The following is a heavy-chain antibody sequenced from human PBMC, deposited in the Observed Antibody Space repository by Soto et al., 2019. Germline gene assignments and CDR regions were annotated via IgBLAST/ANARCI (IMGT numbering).Heavy chain of an antibody. D-gene: IGHD4-17*01. CDR3: ARDHDYGDGQFFDY. CDR2: ISYDGSNK. J-gene: IGHJ4*02. CDR1: GFTFSSYA. V-gene: IGHV3-30-3*01. Sequence: QVQLVASGGGVVQPGRSLRLSCAASGFTFSSYAMHWVRQAPGKGLERVAVISYDGSNKYYADSVTGRFTISRDNSKNTLYLQMNSLRAEDTAVYYCARDHDYGDGQFFDYWGQGTLVTVSS.